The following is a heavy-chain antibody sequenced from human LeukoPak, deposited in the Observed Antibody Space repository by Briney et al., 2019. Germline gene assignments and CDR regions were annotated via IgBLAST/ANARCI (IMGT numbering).Heavy chain of an antibody. Sequence: ASVKVSCKASGYTFTNYYIHWVRQAPGQAPGQGLEWMGIINPTGGATSYAQKFQGRVTITRDTSASTAYIRLSSLRSEDTELYYCARGSRINIILDGPGTRNDAFDIWGQGTTVTVSS. CDR2: INPTGGAT. V-gene: IGHV1-46*01. D-gene: IGHD3-22*01. J-gene: IGHJ3*02. CDR3: ARGSRINIILDGPGTRNDAFDI. CDR1: GYTFTNYY.